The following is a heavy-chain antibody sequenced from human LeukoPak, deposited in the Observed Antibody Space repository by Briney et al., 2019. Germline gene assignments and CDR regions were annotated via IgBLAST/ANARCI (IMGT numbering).Heavy chain of an antibody. CDR1: GFTFSDYY. D-gene: IGHD6-13*01. CDR2: ISSSSSYT. J-gene: IGHJ5*02. Sequence: GGSLRLSCAASGFTFSDYYMSWIRQAPGKGLEWVSYISSSSSYTNYADSVEGRFTISRDNAKNSLYLQMNSLRAEDTAVYYCARVSQQLVRGVGFDPWGQGTLVTVSS. CDR3: ARVSQQLVRGVGFDP. V-gene: IGHV3-11*05.